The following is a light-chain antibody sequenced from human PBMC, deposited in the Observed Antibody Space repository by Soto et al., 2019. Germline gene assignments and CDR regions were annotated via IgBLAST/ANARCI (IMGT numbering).Light chain of an antibody. V-gene: IGKV1-39*01. CDR1: QSISSY. CDR2: ATS. J-gene: IGKJ1*01. CDR3: QQSYSTLWT. Sequence: DIQMTQSPSSLSASVGERVTITCRASQSISSYLNWYQQKPGKAPKLLIYATSTLQSGVPSRFSGSGSGTDFTLTISRLQPEDFAIYYCQQSYSTLWTFGQGTKVEIK.